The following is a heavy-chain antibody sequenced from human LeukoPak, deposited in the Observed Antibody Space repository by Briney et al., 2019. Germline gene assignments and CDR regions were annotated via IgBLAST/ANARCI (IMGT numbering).Heavy chain of an antibody. V-gene: IGHV1-69*05. D-gene: IGHD3-3*01. J-gene: IGHJ4*02. Sequence: SVKVSCKASGGTFSSYAISWVRQAPGQGLEWMGGIIPIFGTANYAQKFQGRVTITTDESTSTAYMELSSLRSEDTAVYYCASSAVRFLEWLPDSFDYWGQGTLVTVSS. CDR2: IIPIFGTA. CDR1: GGTFSSYA. CDR3: ASSAVRFLEWLPDSFDY.